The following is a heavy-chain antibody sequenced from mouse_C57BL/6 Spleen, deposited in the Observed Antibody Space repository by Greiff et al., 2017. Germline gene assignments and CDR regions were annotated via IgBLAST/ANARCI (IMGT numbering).Heavy chain of an antibody. V-gene: IGHV1-52*01. CDR3: VYSNPYYFDY. CDR2: IDPSDSET. D-gene: IGHD2-5*01. J-gene: IGHJ2*01. Sequence: VQLQQPGAELVRPGSSVKLSCKASGYTFTSYWMHWVKQRPIQGLEWIGNIDPSDSETHYNQKFKDKATLTVDKSASTAYMQLSSLTSEDSAVYYCVYSNPYYFDYWGQGTTLTVSS. CDR1: GYTFTSYW.